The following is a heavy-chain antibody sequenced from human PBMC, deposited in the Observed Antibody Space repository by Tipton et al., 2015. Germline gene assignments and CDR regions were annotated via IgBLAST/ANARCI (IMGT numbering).Heavy chain of an antibody. CDR3: ARSPRMVIVGECDY. D-gene: IGHD3-16*01. CDR1: GFTLSSHG. Sequence: SLRLSCAASGFTLSSHGMHWVRQAPGKGLEWVAVISYDGSNEFYADSVKGRFTISRDNAKNSLYLQMNSLRDEDTAVYYCARSPRMVIVGECDYWGQGTLVTVSS. CDR2: ISYDGSNE. V-gene: IGHV3-30*03. J-gene: IGHJ4*02.